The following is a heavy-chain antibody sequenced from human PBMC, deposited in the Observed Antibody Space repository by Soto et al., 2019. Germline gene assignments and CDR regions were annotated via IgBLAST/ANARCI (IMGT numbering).Heavy chain of an antibody. D-gene: IGHD3-16*01. CDR3: ARHLGPILICDY. V-gene: IGHV4-39*01. J-gene: IGHJ4*02. Sequence: SETLSLTFTVSGGSISSVSDYWGWIRQPPGKGLEWIGSIYHSGSTYYNPSLKSRVTISVDAPKGQFSLNLRFVTAADTAVYYCARHLGPILICDYWAQG. CDR1: GGSISSVSDY. CDR2: IYHSGST.